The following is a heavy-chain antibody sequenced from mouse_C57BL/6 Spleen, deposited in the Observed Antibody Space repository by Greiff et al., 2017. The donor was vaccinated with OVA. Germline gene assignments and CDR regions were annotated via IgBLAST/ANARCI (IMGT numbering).Heavy chain of an antibody. J-gene: IGHJ4*01. CDR2: IYPGDGDT. Sequence: VQLQQSGPELVKPGASVKISCKASGYAFSSSWMNWVKQRPGKGLEWIGRIYPGDGDTNYNGKFKGKATLTADKSSSTAYMQLSSLTSEDSAVYFCARVKGLRYMDYWGQGTSVTVSS. CDR1: GYAFSSSW. V-gene: IGHV1-82*01. CDR3: ARVKGLRYMDY. D-gene: IGHD1-1*01.